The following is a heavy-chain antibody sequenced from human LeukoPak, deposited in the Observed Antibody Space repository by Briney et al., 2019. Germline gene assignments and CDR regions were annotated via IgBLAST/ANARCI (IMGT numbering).Heavy chain of an antibody. CDR1: GFTFSSYS. CDR2: ISGGSTYI. V-gene: IGHV3-21*01. CDR3: ASGSFGKFDY. D-gene: IGHD2-15*01. Sequence: GSLRLSCAASGFTFSSYSMNWVRQAPGKGLEWVSSISGGSTYIYYTDSVKGRFTISRDNAKNSLYLQMNSLRAEDTAVYYCASGSFGKFDYWGQGTLVTVSS. J-gene: IGHJ4*02.